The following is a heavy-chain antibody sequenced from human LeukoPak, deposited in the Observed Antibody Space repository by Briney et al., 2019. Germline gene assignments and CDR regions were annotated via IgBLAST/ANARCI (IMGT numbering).Heavy chain of an antibody. CDR1: GFTVSSNY. Sequence: GGSLRLSCTASGFTVSSNYMSWVRQAPGKGLEWVSVIYSGGSTYYADSVKGRFTISRDNSKNTLYLQMNSLRAEDTAVYYCAREGRDTSLYYWAQGTLVTVSS. CDR2: IYSGGST. CDR3: AREGRDTSLYY. V-gene: IGHV3-66*01. J-gene: IGHJ4*02. D-gene: IGHD5-18*01.